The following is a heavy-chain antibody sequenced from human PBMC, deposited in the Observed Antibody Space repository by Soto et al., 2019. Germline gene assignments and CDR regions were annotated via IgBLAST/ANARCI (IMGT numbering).Heavy chain of an antibody. Sequence: QVQLVQSGAEVKRPGASVKVSCKASGYTFRNYGITWVRQAPGQGLEWMAWISPYNGNTNYAQDLQGRVTITTDTSTITAYMELRSLTSEDTAMYYCARDLVSGSDFWRAYNGGYFDYWGQGTLVTVSS. D-gene: IGHD3-3*01. J-gene: IGHJ4*02. CDR2: ISPYNGNT. CDR3: ARDLVSGSDFWRAYNGGYFDY. V-gene: IGHV1-18*01. CDR1: GYTFRNYG.